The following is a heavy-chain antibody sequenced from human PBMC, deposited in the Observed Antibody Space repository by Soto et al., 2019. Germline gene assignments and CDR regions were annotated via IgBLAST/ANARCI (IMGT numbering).Heavy chain of an antibody. J-gene: IGHJ5*02. Sequence: QVQLVHSGAEVKKPGASVKVSCKASGYTFTGYYMHWVRQAPGQGLEWMGWINPNSGGTNYAQKFQGWVTMTRDTSISTAYMALSRLRSDDTAVYYCARARFGNGEEDWFDPWGQGTLVTVSS. CDR1: GYTFTGYY. D-gene: IGHD4-17*01. CDR2: INPNSGGT. CDR3: ARARFGNGEEDWFDP. V-gene: IGHV1-2*04.